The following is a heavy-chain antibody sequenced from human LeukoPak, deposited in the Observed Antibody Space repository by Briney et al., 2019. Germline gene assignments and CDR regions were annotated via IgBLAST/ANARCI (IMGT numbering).Heavy chain of an antibody. J-gene: IGHJ5*02. Sequence: PGGSLRLSCTTSGFTFSSSWMSWVRQAPGKGLEWVANIKRDGSEKTYIDSVKGRFTISRDNAKNSLCLQMNSLRVEDTAVYYCARDPGEDCSSIICSWGQGTRVIVSS. CDR1: GFTFSSSW. V-gene: IGHV3-7*01. CDR2: IKRDGSEK. D-gene: IGHD2-2*01. CDR3: ARDPGEDCSSIICS.